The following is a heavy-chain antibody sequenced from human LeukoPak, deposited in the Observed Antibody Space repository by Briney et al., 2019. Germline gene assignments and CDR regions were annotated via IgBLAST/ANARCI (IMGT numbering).Heavy chain of an antibody. Sequence: SETLSLTCTVSGGSISSGSYYWGWIRQPPGKGLEWIGSIYYSGSTYYNPSLKSRVTISVDTSKNQFSLKLSSVTAADTAVYYCARHDSSGWHFDYWGQGTLVTVSS. D-gene: IGHD6-19*01. J-gene: IGHJ4*02. V-gene: IGHV4-39*01. CDR3: ARHDSSGWHFDY. CDR2: IYYSGST. CDR1: GGSISSGSYY.